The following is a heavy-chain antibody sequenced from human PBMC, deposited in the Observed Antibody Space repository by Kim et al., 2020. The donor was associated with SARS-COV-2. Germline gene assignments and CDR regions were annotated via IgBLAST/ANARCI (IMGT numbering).Heavy chain of an antibody. Sequence: GGSLRLSCAASGFTFSSYSMNWVRQAPGKGLEWVSSISSSSSYIYYADSVKGRFTISRDNAKNSLYLQMNSLRAEDTAVYYCAREREDGEVPYYYYGMDVWGQGTTVTVSS. CDR2: ISSSSSYI. V-gene: IGHV3-21*04. CDR1: GFTFSSYS. D-gene: IGHD3-10*01. J-gene: IGHJ6*02. CDR3: AREREDGEVPYYYYGMDV.